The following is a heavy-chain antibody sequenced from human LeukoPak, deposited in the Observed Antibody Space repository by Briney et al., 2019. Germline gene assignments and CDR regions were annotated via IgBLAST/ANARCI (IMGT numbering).Heavy chain of an antibody. CDR3: ARDNSDSSSWYGDAFDI. D-gene: IGHD6-13*01. Sequence: PGGSLRLSCAASGFTFSSYSMNWVRQAPGKGLEWVSSISSSSSYIYYADSVKGRFTISRDNAKNSLYLQMNSLRAEDTAVYYCARDNSDSSSWYGDAFDIWGQGTMVTVSS. CDR1: GFTFSSYS. J-gene: IGHJ3*02. CDR2: ISSSSSYI. V-gene: IGHV3-21*01.